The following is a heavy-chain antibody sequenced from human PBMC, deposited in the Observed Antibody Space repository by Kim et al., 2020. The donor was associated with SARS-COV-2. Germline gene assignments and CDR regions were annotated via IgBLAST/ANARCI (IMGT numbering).Heavy chain of an antibody. Sequence: SEDFYADSVKGRFTIARDNGKNSLYLQMNSRRADDTAVYHCARGGSWTFDCWGRGTLVTVSS. CDR2: SED. CDR3: ARGGSWTFDC. V-gene: IGHV3-7*01. J-gene: IGHJ4*02. D-gene: IGHD1-1*01.